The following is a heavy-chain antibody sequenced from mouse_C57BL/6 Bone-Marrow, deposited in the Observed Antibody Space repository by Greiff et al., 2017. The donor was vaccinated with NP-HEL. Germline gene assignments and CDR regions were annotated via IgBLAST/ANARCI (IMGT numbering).Heavy chain of an antibody. CDR3: TPYYDYDSAWFAY. V-gene: IGHV14-4*01. D-gene: IGHD2-4*01. J-gene: IGHJ3*01. CDR1: GFNIKDDY. CDR2: IDPENGDT. Sequence: EVQLQESGAELVRPGASVKLSCTASGFNIKDDYMHWVKQRPEQGLEWIGWIDPENGDTEYASKFQGKATITADTSYNTAYLQLSSLTSEDTAVYYCTPYYDYDSAWFAYWGQGTLVTVSA.